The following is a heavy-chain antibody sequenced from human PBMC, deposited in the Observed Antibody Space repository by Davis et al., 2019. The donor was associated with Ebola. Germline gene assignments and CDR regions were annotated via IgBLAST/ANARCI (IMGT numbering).Heavy chain of an antibody. J-gene: IGHJ6*04. CDR1: GFTFMTYS. CDR2: VSFDGTK. Sequence: PGGSLRLSCAASGFTFMTYSIHWVRQAPGKGLEWITVVSFDGTKNYADSVRGRFTISRDNSNYTVFLQMDRLTIEDTAVYYCVRDGQYTGSFNDHEGMEVWGKGTTVGVSS. V-gene: IGHV3-30*14. D-gene: IGHD5-18*01. CDR3: VRDGQYTGSFNDHEGMEV.